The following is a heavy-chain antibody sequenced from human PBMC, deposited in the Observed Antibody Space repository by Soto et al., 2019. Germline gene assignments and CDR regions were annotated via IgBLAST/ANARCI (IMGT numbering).Heavy chain of an antibody. CDR2: IYYSGST. CDR1: GGSISSGGYY. CDR3: ARGLRQENWFDP. Sequence: TLSLTCTVSGGSISSGGYYWSWIRQHPGKGLEWIGYIYYSGSTYYNPSLKSRVTISVDTSKNQFSLKLSSVTAADTAVYYCARGLRQENWFDPWGQGTLVTVSS. V-gene: IGHV4-31*03. J-gene: IGHJ5*02.